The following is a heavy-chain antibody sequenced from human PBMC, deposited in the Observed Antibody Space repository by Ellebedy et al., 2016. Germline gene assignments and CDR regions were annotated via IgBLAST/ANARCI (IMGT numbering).Heavy chain of an antibody. CDR2: INHHSAAI. Sequence: GGSLRLSXAASGFPFSSYAMNWVRQAPGKGLEWVSYINHHSAAIYYADSVKGRFTISRDNSKNTLYLQMNSLRAEDTAVYYCAKSLATVVTYYFDYWGQGTLVTVSS. CDR1: GFPFSSYA. D-gene: IGHD4-23*01. J-gene: IGHJ4*02. V-gene: IGHV3-48*01. CDR3: AKSLATVVTYYFDY.